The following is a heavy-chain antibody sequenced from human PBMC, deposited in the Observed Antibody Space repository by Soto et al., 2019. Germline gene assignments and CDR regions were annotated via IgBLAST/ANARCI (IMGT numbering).Heavy chain of an antibody. CDR1: GFTFSDYY. CDR3: SWGGFVVVPAATGYYFDY. V-gene: IGHV3-11*01. J-gene: IGHJ4*02. CDR2: ISSSGSTI. Sequence: PGGSLRLSCAASGFTFSDYYMSWIRQAPGKGLEWVSYISSSGSTIYYADSVKGRFTISRDNAKNSLYLQMNSLRAEDTAVYYCSWGGFVVVPAATGYYFDYWGQGTLVTVSS. D-gene: IGHD2-2*01.